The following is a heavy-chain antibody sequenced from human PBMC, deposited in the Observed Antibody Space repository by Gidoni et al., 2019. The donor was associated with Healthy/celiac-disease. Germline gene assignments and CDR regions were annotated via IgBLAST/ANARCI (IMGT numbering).Heavy chain of an antibody. J-gene: IGHJ4*02. CDR3: TTEPTVVTIDY. V-gene: IGHV3-15*01. D-gene: IGHD4-17*01. Sequence: EVQLVESGGGLVKPGGSLRLSGAASGVTFSNAWMSWVRQAPGKGLEWVGRIRSKTDGGTTDYAAPVKGRFTISRDDSKNTLYLQMNSLKTEDTAVSYCTTEPTVVTIDYWGQGTLVTVSS. CDR2: IRSKTDGGTT. CDR1: GVTFSNAW.